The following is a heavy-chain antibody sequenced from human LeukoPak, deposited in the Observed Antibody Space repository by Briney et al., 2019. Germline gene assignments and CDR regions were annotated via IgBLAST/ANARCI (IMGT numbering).Heavy chain of an antibody. D-gene: IGHD2-15*01. CDR2: ISYDGSNK. CDR3: AKGAGYCSGGSCYSWGPDAFDI. Sequence: GGSLRLSCAASGFTFSSYAMHWVRQAPGKGLEWVAVISYDGSNKYYADSVKGRFTISRDNSKNTLYLQMNSLRAEDTAVYYCAKGAGYCSGGSCYSWGPDAFDIWGQGTMVTVSS. J-gene: IGHJ3*02. CDR1: GFTFSSYA. V-gene: IGHV3-30-3*01.